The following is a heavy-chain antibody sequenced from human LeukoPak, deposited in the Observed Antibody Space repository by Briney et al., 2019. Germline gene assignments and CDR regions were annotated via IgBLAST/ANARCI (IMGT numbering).Heavy chain of an antibody. Sequence: GGSLRLSCAASGFTFSSYGTHWVRQAPGKGLEWVAVISYDGSNKYYADSVKGRFTISRDNSKNTLYLQMNSLRAEDTAVYYRAKDSKHDFWSGFYGMDVWGQGTTVTVSS. CDR2: ISYDGSNK. V-gene: IGHV3-30*18. CDR1: GFTFSSYG. CDR3: AKDSKHDFWSGFYGMDV. J-gene: IGHJ6*02. D-gene: IGHD3-3*01.